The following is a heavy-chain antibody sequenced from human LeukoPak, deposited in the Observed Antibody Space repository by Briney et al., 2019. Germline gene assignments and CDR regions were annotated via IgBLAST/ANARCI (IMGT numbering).Heavy chain of an antibody. CDR1: GYAFTGYY. V-gene: IGHV7-4-1*02. CDR2: INTNTGNP. D-gene: IGHD3-10*01. CDR3: ARGVRLWFGELLGY. Sequence: ASVKVSCKASGYAFTGYYIHWVRQAPGQGLEWMGWINTNTGNPTYAQGFTGRFVFSLDTSVSTAYLQISSLKAEDTAVYYCARGVRLWFGELLGYWGQGTLVTVSS. J-gene: IGHJ4*02.